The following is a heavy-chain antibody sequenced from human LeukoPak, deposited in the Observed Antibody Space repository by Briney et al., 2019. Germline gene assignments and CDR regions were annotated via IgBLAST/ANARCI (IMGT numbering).Heavy chain of an antibody. Sequence: GGSLRLSCAASGFTFSSYDMHWVRQGTGKGLEWVSAIGTAGDTYYPGSVKGRFTTSGENAKNSLYLQMNSLRVGDTAVCYCARGRGWGTFDIWGQGTMVTVSS. CDR3: ARGRGWGTFDI. D-gene: IGHD3-10*01. V-gene: IGHV3-13*04. CDR2: IGTAGDT. J-gene: IGHJ3*02. CDR1: GFTFSSYD.